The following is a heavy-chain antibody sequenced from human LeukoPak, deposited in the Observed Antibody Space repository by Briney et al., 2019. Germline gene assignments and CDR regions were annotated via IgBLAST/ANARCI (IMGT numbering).Heavy chain of an antibody. V-gene: IGHV4-59*01. J-gene: IGHJ3*02. CDR2: IYYSGST. Sequence: PSETLSLTCTVSGGSISSYYWSWIRQPPGKGLEWIGYIYYSGSTNYNPSLKSRVTISVDTSKNQFSLKLSSVTAADTAVYYCARDREYYDFLGAFDIWSQGTMVTVSS. CDR3: ARDREYYDFLGAFDI. D-gene: IGHD3-3*01. CDR1: GGSISSYY.